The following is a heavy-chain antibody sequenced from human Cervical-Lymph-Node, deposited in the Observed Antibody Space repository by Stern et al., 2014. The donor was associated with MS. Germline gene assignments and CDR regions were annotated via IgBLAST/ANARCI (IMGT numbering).Heavy chain of an antibody. CDR3: APLPPYSSSWSEPRFDP. CDR1: GFSLSTSGVG. D-gene: IGHD6-13*01. Sequence: QIPLKESGPTLVKPTQTLTLTCTFSGFSLSTSGVGVGSIRQPPGKALEWLALIYWDDDKRYSPSLKSRLTITKDTSKNQVVLTMTNMDPVDTATYYCAPLPPYSSSWSEPRFDPWGQGTLVTVSS. V-gene: IGHV2-5*02. J-gene: IGHJ5*02. CDR2: IYWDDDK.